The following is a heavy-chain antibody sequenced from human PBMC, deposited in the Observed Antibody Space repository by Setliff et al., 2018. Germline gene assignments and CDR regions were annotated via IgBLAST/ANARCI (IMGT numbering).Heavy chain of an antibody. CDR1: GFSVGSTY. J-gene: IGHJ4*02. CDR3: ARAGTVGERIAGWDS. Sequence: GESLKISCVASGFSVGSTYMTWVRQAPGKGLEWVSVIYSGGGTDYLDALRGRFTISRSNSRNTVYLQMNGLRVEDTAVYFCARAGTVGERIAGWDSWGPGTLVTV. V-gene: IGHV3-53*04. CDR2: IYSGGGT. D-gene: IGHD3-3*01.